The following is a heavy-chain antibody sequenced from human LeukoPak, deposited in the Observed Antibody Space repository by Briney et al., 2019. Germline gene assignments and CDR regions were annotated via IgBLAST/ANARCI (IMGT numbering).Heavy chain of an antibody. CDR2: IYRTGTT. Sequence: SETLSLTCSVSGYSIANGYFWGWIRQPPAKGLEWIGNIYRTGTTFLNPSLQSRLSMSVDTSKNQFSLKLSSVTAADTAVYYCAASRLRYFDWSAWGQGTLVTVSS. CDR3: AASRLRYFDWSA. J-gene: IGHJ5*02. D-gene: IGHD3-9*01. CDR1: GYSIANGYF. V-gene: IGHV4-38-2*01.